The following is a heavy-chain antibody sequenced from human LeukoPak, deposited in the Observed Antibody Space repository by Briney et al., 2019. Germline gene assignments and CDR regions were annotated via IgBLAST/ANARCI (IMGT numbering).Heavy chain of an antibody. D-gene: IGHD6-13*01. CDR3: AKEDKAAGLDY. J-gene: IGHJ4*02. V-gene: IGHV3-30*18. CDR1: GFTFSSYG. Sequence: GGSLRLSCAASGFTFSSYGMHWVRQAPGKGLEWVAVISYDGINKYYADSVKGRSTISRDNSKNTLYLQMNSLRTEDTAVYYCAKEDKAAGLDYWGQGTLVSVSS. CDR2: ISYDGINK.